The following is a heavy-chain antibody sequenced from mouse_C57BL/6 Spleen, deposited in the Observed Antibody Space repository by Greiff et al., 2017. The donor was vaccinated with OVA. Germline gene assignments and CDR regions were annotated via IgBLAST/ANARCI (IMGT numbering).Heavy chain of an antibody. Sequence: QVQLQQSGPELVKPGASVKISCKASGYAFSSSWMNWVKQRPGKGLEWIGRIYPGDGDTNYNGKFKGKATLTADKSSSTAYMQLSSLTSEDSAVYFCARWGSSGYPWFAYWGQGTLVTVSA. CDR1: GYAFSSSW. J-gene: IGHJ3*01. CDR2: IYPGDGDT. V-gene: IGHV1-82*01. D-gene: IGHD3-2*02. CDR3: ARWGSSGYPWFAY.